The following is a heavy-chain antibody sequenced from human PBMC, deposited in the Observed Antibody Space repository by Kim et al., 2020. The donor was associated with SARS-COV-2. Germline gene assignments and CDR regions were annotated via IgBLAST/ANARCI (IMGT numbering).Heavy chain of an antibody. Sequence: ASVKVSCKTSEYSLTNYAVHWVRQAPGQTFEWMGWIDVGNGDTKYSQKFQTRFTITRDTSANTVYMELSSLGSEDSAVYYCARSARCTNIRCYGSDPWGQGTLLTVSS. D-gene: IGHD2-8*01. CDR1: EYSLTNYA. CDR3: ARSARCTNIRCYGSDP. CDR2: IDVGNGDT. J-gene: IGHJ5*02. V-gene: IGHV1-3*01.